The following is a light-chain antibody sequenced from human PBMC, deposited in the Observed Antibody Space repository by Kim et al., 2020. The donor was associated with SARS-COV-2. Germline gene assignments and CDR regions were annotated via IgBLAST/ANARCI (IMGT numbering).Light chain of an antibody. J-gene: IGLJ1*01. CDR3: TTHAISDYI. CDR1: SSGFGGYDGYTY. CDR2: EVT. V-gene: IGLV2-8*01. Sequence: QSALTQPPSASGSPGQSVTISCSGASSGFGGYDGYTYVPWYQQHPGNAPKIIIYEVTKRPSGVPNRFSGSKSGNTAFLTVSGLQAEDDADYYCTTHAISDYIFGTGTKVTVL.